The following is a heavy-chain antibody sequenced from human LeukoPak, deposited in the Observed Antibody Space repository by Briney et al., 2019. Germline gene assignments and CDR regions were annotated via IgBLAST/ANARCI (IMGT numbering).Heavy chain of an antibody. Sequence: SSVKVSCXASGGTFSSYTISWVRQAPGQGLGWMGRIIPILGIANYAQKFQGRVTITADKSTSTAYMELSSQRSEDTAVYYCARSGYYYGDAFDIWGQGTMVTVSS. D-gene: IGHD3-22*01. CDR2: IIPILGIA. V-gene: IGHV1-69*02. CDR3: ARSGYYYGDAFDI. CDR1: GGTFSSYT. J-gene: IGHJ3*02.